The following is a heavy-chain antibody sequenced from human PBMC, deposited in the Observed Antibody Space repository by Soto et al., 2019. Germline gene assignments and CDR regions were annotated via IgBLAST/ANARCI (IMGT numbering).Heavy chain of an antibody. CDR2: SIPIFGTA. J-gene: IGHJ3*02. Sequence: QVQLVQSGAEVKKPGSSVKVSCKASGGTFSSYAISWVRQAPGQGLEWMGGSIPIFGTANYAQKFQGRVTITADESKSTAYMGLSSVRSEDTAVYYCASLGYCGGDCDHDAFDIWGQGTMVTVSS. V-gene: IGHV1-69*01. CDR1: GGTFSSYA. D-gene: IGHD2-21*02. CDR3: ASLGYCGGDCDHDAFDI.